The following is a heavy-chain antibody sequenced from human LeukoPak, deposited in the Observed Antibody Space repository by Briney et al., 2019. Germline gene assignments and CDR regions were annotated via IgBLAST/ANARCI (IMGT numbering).Heavy chain of an antibody. CDR2: ISGPGDNT. J-gene: IGHJ3*01. D-gene: IGHD3-22*01. Sequence: PGGSLRLSCAVSGFIFGSYAMGWVRQAPGKGLEWVSTISGPGDNTYYADSVKGRFTISRDNSKNTLYLQMNSLRAEDTAIYYCAKEDYYDSRGHIKLDAFDVRGQGTMVTVSS. CDR3: AKEDYYDSRGHIKLDAFDV. CDR1: GFIFGSYA. V-gene: IGHV3-23*01.